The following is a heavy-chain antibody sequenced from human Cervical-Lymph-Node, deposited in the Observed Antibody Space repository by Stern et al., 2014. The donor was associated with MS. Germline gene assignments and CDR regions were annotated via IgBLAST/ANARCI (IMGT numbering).Heavy chain of an antibody. D-gene: IGHD3-22*01. J-gene: IGHJ5*02. Sequence: QVQLQESGPGLVKPSETLSLTCTVSGGSISSSSYYWGWIRQPPGKGLEWIGSIYYSGRTYYNPSPKSRVTISVDTSKNQFSLKLSSVTAADTAVYYCARWAYSSGWYNWFDPWGQGTLVTVSS. CDR1: GGSISSSSYY. V-gene: IGHV4-39*01. CDR2: IYYSGRT. CDR3: ARWAYSSGWYNWFDP.